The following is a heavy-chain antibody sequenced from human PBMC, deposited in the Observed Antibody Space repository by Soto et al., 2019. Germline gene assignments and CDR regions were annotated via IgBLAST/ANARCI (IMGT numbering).Heavy chain of an antibody. Sequence: GESLKISCKGSGYSFTSYWIGWVRQMPGKGLEWMGIIYPGDSDTRYSPSFQGQVAIPADKSISTAYLQWSSLKASDTAMYYCAGGGVRGVITRTRDYYGMDVWGQGTTVTVSS. CDR1: GYSFTSYW. V-gene: IGHV5-51*01. CDR2: IYPGDSDT. CDR3: AGGGVRGVITRTRDYYGMDV. J-gene: IGHJ6*02. D-gene: IGHD3-10*01.